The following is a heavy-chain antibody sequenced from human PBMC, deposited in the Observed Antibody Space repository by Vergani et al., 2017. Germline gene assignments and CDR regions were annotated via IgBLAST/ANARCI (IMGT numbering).Heavy chain of an antibody. V-gene: IGHV3-9*01. CDR2: ISWNSGST. D-gene: IGHD5-18*01. CDR3: AKDRGYSYGMDV. Sequence: VQLVESGGGVVQPGRSLRLSCAASGFTFSSYAMHWVRQAPGKGLEWVSGISWNSGSTGYADSVKGRFTISRDNAKNSLYLQMNSLRAEDTALYYCAKDRGYSYGMDVWGQGTTVTVSS. CDR1: GFTFSSYA. J-gene: IGHJ6*02.